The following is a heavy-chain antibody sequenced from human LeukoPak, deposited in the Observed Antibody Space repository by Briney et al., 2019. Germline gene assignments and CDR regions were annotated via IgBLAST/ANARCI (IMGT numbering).Heavy chain of an antibody. V-gene: IGHV3-21*01. CDR3: ARDGDIVVVPAAIADAFDI. Sequence: GSLRLSCAASGFTFSSYSMNWVRQAPGKGLEGVSSIISSSSYIYYADSVKGRFTISRDNAKNSLYLQMNSLRAEDTAVYYCARDGDIVVVPAAIADAFDIWGQGTMVTVSS. CDR1: GFTFSSYS. CDR2: IISSSSYI. J-gene: IGHJ3*02. D-gene: IGHD2-2*02.